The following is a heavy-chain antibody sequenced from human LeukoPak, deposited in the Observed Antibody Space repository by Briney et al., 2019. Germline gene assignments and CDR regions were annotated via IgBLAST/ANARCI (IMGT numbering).Heavy chain of an antibody. V-gene: IGHV4-61*08. CDR2: IYYSGST. Sequence: SETLSLTCTVSGGSISSGDYYWSWIRQPPGKGLEWIGYIYYSGSTNYNPSLKSRVTISVDTSKNQFSLKLSSVTAADTAVYYCARMARWQDLTIFGVGNWFDPWGQGTLVTVSS. CDR3: ARMARWQDLTIFGVGNWFDP. J-gene: IGHJ5*02. D-gene: IGHD3-3*01. CDR1: GGSISSGDYY.